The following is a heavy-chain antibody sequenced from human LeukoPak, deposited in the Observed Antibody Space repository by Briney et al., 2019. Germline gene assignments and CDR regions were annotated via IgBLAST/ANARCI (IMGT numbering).Heavy chain of an antibody. V-gene: IGHV3-30*02. J-gene: IGHJ4*02. CDR2: IRYDGNNK. CDR3: VKDNPLDY. D-gene: IGHD1-14*01. Sequence: GGSLRLSCAASGFTFSSYNMNWVRQAPGKGLEWVAFIRYDGNNKLYADSMKGRFTISRDNSKNTLYLHINSLRAEDTAVYYCVKDNPLDYWGQGTLVIVSS. CDR1: GFTFSSYN.